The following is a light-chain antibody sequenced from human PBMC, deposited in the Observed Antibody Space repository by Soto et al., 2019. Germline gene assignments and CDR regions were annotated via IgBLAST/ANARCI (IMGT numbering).Light chain of an antibody. CDR3: CSSVGISV. CDR2: EVT. CDR1: SSDVENYKL. Sequence: QSALNQPASVSGSPGQSVTISCTATSSDVENYKLVSWYQQHPGKAPKLIIYEVTKRPSGVSNRFSGSKSANTASLTISGLQPEDEADYYCCSSVGISVFGNGTKVTVL. V-gene: IGLV2-23*02. J-gene: IGLJ1*01.